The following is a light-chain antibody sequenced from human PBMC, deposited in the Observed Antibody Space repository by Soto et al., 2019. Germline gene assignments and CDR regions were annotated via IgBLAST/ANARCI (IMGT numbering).Light chain of an antibody. Sequence: EIVLTQSKGTLSLSLGERVTLSCRASQTVRSIYVAWYQQKVGQAPRLLIYGVSSRVTGIPDRFSGSGSGTDFTLTISRLEPEDFAVYYCQQYGSSPITFGQGTRLEIK. V-gene: IGKV3-20*01. J-gene: IGKJ5*01. CDR3: QQYGSSPIT. CDR1: QTVRSIY. CDR2: GVS.